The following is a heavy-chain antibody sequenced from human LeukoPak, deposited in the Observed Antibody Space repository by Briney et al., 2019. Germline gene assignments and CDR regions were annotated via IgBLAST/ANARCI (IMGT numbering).Heavy chain of an antibody. CDR2: INHSGST. Sequence: KASETLSLTCAVYGGSFSGYYWSWIRQPPGKGLEWIGEINHSGSTNYNPSLKSRVTISVDTSKNQFSLKLSSVTAADTAVYYCARGGQYSNFDYWGQGTLVTVSS. D-gene: IGHD6-6*01. CDR1: GGSFSGYY. CDR3: ARGGQYSNFDY. V-gene: IGHV4-34*01. J-gene: IGHJ4*02.